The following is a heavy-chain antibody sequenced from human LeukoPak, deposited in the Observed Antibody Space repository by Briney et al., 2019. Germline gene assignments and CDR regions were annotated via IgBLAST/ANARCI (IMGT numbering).Heavy chain of an antibody. V-gene: IGHV3-30*03. CDR1: GFTFSSYG. CDR3: ASGMRVGPNI. Sequence: GGSLRLSCAASGFTFSSYGMHWVRQAPGKGLEWVAVISYDGSNKYYADSVKGRFTISRDNAKNSLYLQMNSLRAEDTAVYYCASGMRVGPNIWGQGTLVTVSS. D-gene: IGHD1-26*01. CDR2: ISYDGSNK. J-gene: IGHJ4*02.